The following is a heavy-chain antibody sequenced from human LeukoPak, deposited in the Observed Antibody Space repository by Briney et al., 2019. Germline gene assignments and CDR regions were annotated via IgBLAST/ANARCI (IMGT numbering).Heavy chain of an antibody. J-gene: IGHJ6*03. Sequence: SETLSLTCTVSGGSISSYYWSWIRQPPGKGLEWIGEINHSGSTNYNPSLKSRVTISVDTSKNQFSLKLSSVTAADTAVYYCARTRRITMVRGVIPPYNYYYYMDVWGKGTTVTISS. CDR2: INHSGST. CDR1: GGSISSYY. CDR3: ARTRRITMVRGVIPPYNYYYYMDV. V-gene: IGHV4-34*01. D-gene: IGHD3-10*01.